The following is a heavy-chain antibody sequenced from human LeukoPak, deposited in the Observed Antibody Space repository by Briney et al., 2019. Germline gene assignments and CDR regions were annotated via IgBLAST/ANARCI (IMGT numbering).Heavy chain of an antibody. J-gene: IGHJ4*02. D-gene: IGHD3-10*01. CDR2: IYYGGST. Sequence: SETLSLTCTVSGGSISRRGYYWTWIRQHPGKGLEWIGYIYYGGSTYYNPSLKSRVTISVDTSNNQFSLRLSSVTAEDTALYYCARAVYFVSGTYDRVHFDFWGQGTLVAVSS. CDR1: GGSISRRGYY. V-gene: IGHV4-31*03. CDR3: ARAVYFVSGTYDRVHFDF.